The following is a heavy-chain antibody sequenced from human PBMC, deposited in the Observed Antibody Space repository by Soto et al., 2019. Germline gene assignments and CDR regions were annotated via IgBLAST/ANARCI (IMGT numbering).Heavy chain of an antibody. Sequence: QVQLVQSGAEVKKHGASVMVSCKASGYTFTSYDINWVRQATGQGLEWMGWMNPNSCNTGYAQKFQGRVIMTRNTSISTAYMELSSLSSEDTAVYYCARTLYGDNVDYWGQGTLVTVSS. CDR2: MNPNSCNT. CDR1: GYTFTSYD. V-gene: IGHV1-8*01. J-gene: IGHJ4*02. CDR3: ARTLYGDNVDY. D-gene: IGHD4-17*01.